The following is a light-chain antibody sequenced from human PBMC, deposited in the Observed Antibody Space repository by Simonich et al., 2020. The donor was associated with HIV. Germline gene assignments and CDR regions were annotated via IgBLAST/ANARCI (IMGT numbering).Light chain of an antibody. CDR1: EIVTTNY. Sequence: EIVLTQSPATLSLSPGERATLSCRAREIVTTNYLAWYQQQPGLAPRLVIYDAYIRATGIPDGFSGSGSGTDFTLTISRLEPEDFAVYYCQQYGSSPRTFGGGTKVEIK. CDR2: DAY. CDR3: QQYGSSPRT. V-gene: IGKV3D-20*01. J-gene: IGKJ4*01.